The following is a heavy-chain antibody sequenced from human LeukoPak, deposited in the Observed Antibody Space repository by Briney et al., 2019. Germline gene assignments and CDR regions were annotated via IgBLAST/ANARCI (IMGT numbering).Heavy chain of an antibody. CDR1: GGSIRSSYYY. J-gene: IGHJ4*02. V-gene: IGHV4-39*07. CDR3: ARKENVYYYFDY. D-gene: IGHD3-10*01. CDR2: IYDSGST. Sequence: SETLSLTCTVSGGSIRSSYYYWGWIRQPPGKGLEWIGSIYDSGSTYYNPSLKSRVTISVDTSKNQFSLKLSSVTAVDTAVYYCARKENVYYYFDYWGQGTLVTVSS.